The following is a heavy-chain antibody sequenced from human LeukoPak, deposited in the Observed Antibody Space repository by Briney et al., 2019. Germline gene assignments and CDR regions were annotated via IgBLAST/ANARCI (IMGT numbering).Heavy chain of an antibody. V-gene: IGHV4-59*10. Sequence: PSETLSLTCAVYGGSFSGYYWSWIRQPAGKGLEWIGRIYTSGSTNYNPSLKSRVTISVDTSKNQFPLKLSSVTAADTAVYYCARGRENGRWLAGILWGQGTLVTVSS. CDR3: ARGRENGRWLAGIL. CDR2: IYTSGST. CDR1: GGSFSGYY. J-gene: IGHJ4*02. D-gene: IGHD6-19*01.